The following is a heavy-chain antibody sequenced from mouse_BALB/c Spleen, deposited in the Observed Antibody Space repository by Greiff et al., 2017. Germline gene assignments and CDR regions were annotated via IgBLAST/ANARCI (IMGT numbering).Heavy chain of an antibody. Sequence: DVKLVESGGGLVQPGGSRKLSCAASGFTFSSFGMHWVRQAPEKGLEWVAYISSGSSTIYYADTVKGRFTISRDNPKNTLFLQMTSLRSEDTAMYYCARSGFPDAMDYWGQGTSVTVSS. CDR2: ISSGSSTI. D-gene: IGHD3-1*01. CDR3: ARSGFPDAMDY. J-gene: IGHJ4*01. CDR1: GFTFSSFG. V-gene: IGHV5-17*02.